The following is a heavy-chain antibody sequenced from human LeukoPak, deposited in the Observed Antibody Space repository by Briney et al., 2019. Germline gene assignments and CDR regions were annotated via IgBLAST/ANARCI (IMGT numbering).Heavy chain of an antibody. CDR3: ARDDSSGYYDY. Sequence: SETLSLTCTVSGGSITSFYWSWIRQPAGKGLEWIGRIYSNGNTNYNPSLKSRVTMSVDTSKNQFSLKLSSVTAADTAVYYCARDDSSGYYDYWGQGTLVTVSS. D-gene: IGHD3-22*01. CDR1: GGSITSFY. CDR2: IYSNGNT. V-gene: IGHV4-4*07. J-gene: IGHJ4*02.